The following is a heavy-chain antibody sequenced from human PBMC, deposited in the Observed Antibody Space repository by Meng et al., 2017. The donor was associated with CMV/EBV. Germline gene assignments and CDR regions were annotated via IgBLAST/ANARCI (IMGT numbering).Heavy chain of an antibody. Sequence: HSQQWGAVQSQPQETLSLPCAGQGGSFSGYYWSWSRQPPGKGLEWIGEINHSGSTNYNPSLKSRVTISVDTSKNQFSLKLSSVTAADTAVYYCARESMVRGEDWGQGTLVTVSS. V-gene: IGHV4-34*01. CDR3: ARESMVRGED. D-gene: IGHD3-10*01. J-gene: IGHJ4*02. CDR2: INHSGST. CDR1: GGSFSGYY.